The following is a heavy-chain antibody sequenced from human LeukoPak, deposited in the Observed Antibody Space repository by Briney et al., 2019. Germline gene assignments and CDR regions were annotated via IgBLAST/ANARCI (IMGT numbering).Heavy chain of an antibody. Sequence: GGSLRLSCAASGFTFDNYWMSWVRQAPGKGLEWVANINQDGSEKHYVDSVKGRFTISRDNAKNSLYLQMNSLRAEDTAVYYCARGTIAVAGIDYWGQGTLVTVSS. CDR1: GFTFDNYW. V-gene: IGHV3-7*01. CDR2: INQDGSEK. CDR3: ARGTIAVAGIDY. J-gene: IGHJ4*02. D-gene: IGHD6-19*01.